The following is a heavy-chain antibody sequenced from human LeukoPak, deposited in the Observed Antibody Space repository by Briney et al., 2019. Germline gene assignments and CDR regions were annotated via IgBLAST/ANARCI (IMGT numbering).Heavy chain of an antibody. CDR2: IWYEGSNK. D-gene: IGHD2-15*01. CDR1: GFTFSTYG. J-gene: IGHJ4*02. Sequence: PGGSLRLSCVAAGFTFSTYGMHWVRQAPGKGLEWVAVIWYEGSNKYYADSVKGRFTISRDNSKNTLYLQMNSLRAEDTAVYYCARAPRMVYFDYWGQGTLVTVSS. CDR3: ARAPRMVYFDY. V-gene: IGHV3-33*01.